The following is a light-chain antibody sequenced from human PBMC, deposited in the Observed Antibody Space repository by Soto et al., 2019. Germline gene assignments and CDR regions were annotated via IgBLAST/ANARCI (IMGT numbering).Light chain of an antibody. J-gene: IGLJ1*01. CDR1: SSDVGHYDY. CDR2: EVT. CDR3: SSYAGRNLYV. Sequence: QSALTQPPSASGSPGQSVTISCTGTSSDVGHYDYVSWYQQHPGKAPKLMIYEVTKRPSGVPDRFSGSKSGNTASLTVSGLQAGDEAGYYFSSYAGRNLYVLRTGTKLTVL. V-gene: IGLV2-8*01.